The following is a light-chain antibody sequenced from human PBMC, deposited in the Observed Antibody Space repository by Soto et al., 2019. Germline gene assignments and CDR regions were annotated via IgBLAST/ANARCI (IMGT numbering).Light chain of an antibody. CDR3: QSYDSSTVV. J-gene: IGLJ2*01. V-gene: IGLV6-57*04. CDR1: GGSIASNY. CDR2: EGN. Sequence: NFMLTQPHSVSESPGKTVTISCTRSGGSIASNYVQWYQQRPGSVPTTVIYEGNQRPSGVPDRFSGSTDGSSNSASLTISGLQTEDEADYYCQSYDSSTVVFGGGTQLTVL.